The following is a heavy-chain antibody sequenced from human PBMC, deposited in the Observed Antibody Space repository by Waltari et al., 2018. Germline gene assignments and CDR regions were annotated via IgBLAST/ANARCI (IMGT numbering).Heavy chain of an antibody. CDR3: ARAGLLGGLDW. D-gene: IGHD2-15*01. Sequence: EVQLVESGGGLFQVGGSLRLSCEASGFPVSGSWMHWVRQGPGKGLRWVSRINRDGSDTAYADSAKGRLTISRDNAKNTLFLQMNSLRDEDTGVYYCARAGLLGGLDWWGQGTLVTVSS. CDR2: INRDGSDT. V-gene: IGHV3-74*01. J-gene: IGHJ4*02. CDR1: GFPVSGSW.